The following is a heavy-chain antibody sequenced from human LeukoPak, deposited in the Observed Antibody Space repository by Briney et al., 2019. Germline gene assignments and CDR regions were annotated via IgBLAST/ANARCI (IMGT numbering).Heavy chain of an antibody. D-gene: IGHD3-22*01. V-gene: IGHV1-24*01. Sequence: ASVTVSCKVSGYTLTELSMHWVRQAPGKGLEWMGGFDPEDGETIYAQKFQGRVTMTEDTSTDTAYMELSSLRSEDTAVYYCATGRDSSGYVRDYYFDYWGQGTLVTVSS. CDR1: GYTLTELS. J-gene: IGHJ4*02. CDR3: ATGRDSSGYVRDYYFDY. CDR2: FDPEDGET.